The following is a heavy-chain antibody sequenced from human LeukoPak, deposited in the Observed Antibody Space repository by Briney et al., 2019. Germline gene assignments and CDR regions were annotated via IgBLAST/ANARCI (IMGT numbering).Heavy chain of an antibody. V-gene: IGHV4-61*09. D-gene: IGHD4-17*01. CDR1: GGSISTGSYC. CDR2: IYTSGNT. J-gene: IGHJ5*02. Sequence: PSETLSLTCTVSGGSISTGSYCWSWIRQPAGKGLEWIGHIYTSGNTNYNPSLKSRVTISVDTSKNQFSLKLSSVTAADTAVYYCARVTSTTSGNWFDPWGQGTLVTVSS. CDR3: ARVTSTTSGNWFDP.